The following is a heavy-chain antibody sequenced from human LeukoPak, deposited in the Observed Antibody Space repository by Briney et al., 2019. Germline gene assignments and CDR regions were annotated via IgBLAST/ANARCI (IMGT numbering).Heavy chain of an antibody. CDR1: GFSISSGGYS. V-gene: IGHV4-31*11. CDR2: VYHTGNT. J-gene: IGHJ5*02. CDR3: ASEGEYGDSDH. D-gene: IGHD4-17*01. Sequence: SETLSLTCAVTGFSISSGGYSWNWIRHHPGRGLEWIGHVYHTGNTYYNPSLKSRLTISVDTSNNHISLKLTSVTAADTAVYYCASEGEYGDSDHWGQGTLVTVSS.